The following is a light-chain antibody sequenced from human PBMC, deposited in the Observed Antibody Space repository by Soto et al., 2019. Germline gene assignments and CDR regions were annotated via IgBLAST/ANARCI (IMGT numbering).Light chain of an antibody. V-gene: IGLV2-11*01. Sequence: QSALTQPRSVSGSPGQSVTISCTGTSSDVGGYNYVSWYQQHPGKAPKLMIYDVSKRPSGVPDRFSGSKSGNTASLTISWLQAADEADYYCCSYAGSYTYVFGTGTKLTVL. CDR1: SSDVGGYNY. J-gene: IGLJ1*01. CDR2: DVS. CDR3: CSYAGSYTYV.